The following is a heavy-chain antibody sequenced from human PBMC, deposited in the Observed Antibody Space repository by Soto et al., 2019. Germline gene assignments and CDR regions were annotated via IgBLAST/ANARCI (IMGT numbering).Heavy chain of an antibody. Sequence: SVTLSHRCTVAEGSSSSYYWSRIRKPPGKGLEWIGYIYYSGSTNYNPSLKSRVTISVDTSKNQFSLKLSSVTAADTAVYYCARGRIKLWYPFDYWGQGTLVTVSS. CDR3: ARGRIKLWYPFDY. V-gene: IGHV4-59*01. CDR1: EGSSSSYY. J-gene: IGHJ4*02. D-gene: IGHD5-18*01. CDR2: IYYSGST.